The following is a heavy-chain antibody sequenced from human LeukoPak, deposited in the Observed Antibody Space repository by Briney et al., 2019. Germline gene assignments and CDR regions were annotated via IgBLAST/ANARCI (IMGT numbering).Heavy chain of an antibody. Sequence: SVKVSCKASGFTFTSSAVQWVRQARGQGLEWIGWIVVGGGNTNYAQKFQERVTINRDMSTSTAYMELSSLRSEDTAVYYCATDDVTTGTKTALGYWGQGTLVTVSS. CDR3: ATDDVTTGTKTALGY. CDR2: IVVGGGNT. V-gene: IGHV1-58*01. J-gene: IGHJ4*02. CDR1: GFTFTSSA. D-gene: IGHD1-1*01.